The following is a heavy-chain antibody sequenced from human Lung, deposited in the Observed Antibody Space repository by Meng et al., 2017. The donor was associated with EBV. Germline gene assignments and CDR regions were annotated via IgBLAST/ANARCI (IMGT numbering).Heavy chain of an antibody. J-gene: IGHJ4*02. CDR1: GGAVSGSFSGYY. Sequence: QVPLQSWGPGLLKPSWTLSLPWAVYGGAVSGSFSGYYWSWIRQAPGKGLEWIGEINDSGSTDYNPSLKNRLTVSVDRSKSQFSLELSSVTAADTAVYYCARSTFDYWGQGTLVTVSS. CDR2: INDSGST. D-gene: IGHD1-26*01. CDR3: ARSTFDY. V-gene: IGHV4-34*01.